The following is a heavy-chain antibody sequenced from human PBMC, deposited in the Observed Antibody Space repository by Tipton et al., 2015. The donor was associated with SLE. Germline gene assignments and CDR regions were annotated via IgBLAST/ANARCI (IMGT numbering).Heavy chain of an antibody. CDR1: GGSISSSSSY. V-gene: IGHV4-61*01. CDR2: IYYSGST. CDR3: ARGGQLWLRDYYGMDV. J-gene: IGHJ6*02. D-gene: IGHD5-18*01. Sequence: TLSLTCTVSGGSISSSSSYWSWIRQPPGEGLEWIGYIYYSGSTNYNPSLKSRVTISVDTSKNQFSLKLSSVTAADTAVYYCARGGQLWLRDYYGMDVWGQGTTVTVSS.